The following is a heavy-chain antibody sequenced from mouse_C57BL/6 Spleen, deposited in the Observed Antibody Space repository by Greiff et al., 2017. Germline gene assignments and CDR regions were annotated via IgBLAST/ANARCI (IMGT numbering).Heavy chain of an antibody. J-gene: IGHJ4*01. V-gene: IGHV1-18*01. D-gene: IGHD2-4*01. Sequence: VQLQQSGPELVKPGASVKIPCKASGYTFTDYNMAWVKQSHGKSLEWIGDINPNDGGTNYKQKFKGKATLTVDKSSSTAYMELRSLTSEDTAVYYCARFRDYDGTYAMDCWGQGTSVTVSS. CDR3: ARFRDYDGTYAMDC. CDR2: INPNDGGT. CDR1: GYTFTDYN.